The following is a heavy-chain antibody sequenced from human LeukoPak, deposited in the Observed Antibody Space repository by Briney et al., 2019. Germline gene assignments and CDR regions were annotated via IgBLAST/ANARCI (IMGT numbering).Heavy chain of an antibody. CDR3: ARGPSVVPAEGWFDP. CDR2: IYHSGST. D-gene: IGHD2-2*01. V-gene: IGHV4-39*07. CDR1: GGSISSTNYY. Sequence: SETLSLTCTVSGGSISSTNYYWAWIRQPPGKGLEWIGSIYHSGSTYYNPSLKSRVTISVDTSKNQFSLKLSSVTAADTAVYYCARGPSVVPAEGWFDPWGQGTLVTVSS. J-gene: IGHJ5*02.